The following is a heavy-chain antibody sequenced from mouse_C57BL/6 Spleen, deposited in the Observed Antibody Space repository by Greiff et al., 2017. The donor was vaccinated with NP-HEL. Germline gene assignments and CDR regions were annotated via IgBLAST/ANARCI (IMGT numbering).Heavy chain of an antibody. CDR2: ISSGGSYT. V-gene: IGHV5-6*01. D-gene: IGHD4-1*01. CDR1: GFTFSSYG. J-gene: IGHJ1*03. Sequence: EVQLVESGGDLVKPGGSLKLSCAASGFTFSSYGMSWVRQTPDKRLEWVATISSGGSYTYYPDSVKGRFTISRDNAKNTLYLQRSSLKSEDTAMYYCARQTGTLDWYFDVWGTGTTVTVAS. CDR3: ARQTGTLDWYFDV.